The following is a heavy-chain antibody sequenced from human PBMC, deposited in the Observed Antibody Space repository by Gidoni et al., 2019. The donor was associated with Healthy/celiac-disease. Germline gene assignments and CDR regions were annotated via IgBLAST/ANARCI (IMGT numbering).Heavy chain of an antibody. CDR1: GFTFSSYG. D-gene: IGHD1-1*01. Sequence: QVQLVESGGGVVQPGRSLRLSCAASGFTFSSYGMHWVRQAPGKGLEWVAVISYDGSNKYYADSVKGRFTISRDNSKNTLYLQMNSLRAEDTAVYYCCPGTTFDPWGQGTLVTVSS. CDR3: CPGTTFDP. V-gene: IGHV3-30*03. J-gene: IGHJ5*02. CDR2: ISYDGSNK.